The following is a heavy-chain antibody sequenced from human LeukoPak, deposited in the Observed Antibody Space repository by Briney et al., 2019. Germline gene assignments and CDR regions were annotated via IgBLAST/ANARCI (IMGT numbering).Heavy chain of an antibody. D-gene: IGHD2-2*01. Sequence: ASVKVSCKASGYTFTGYYMHCVRQAPGQGLEWMGWINPNSGGTNYAQKFQGRVTMTRDTSISTAYMELSRLRSDDTAVYYCARDLRSLGYCSSTSCQWVLGGMDVWGQGTTVTVSS. CDR3: ARDLRSLGYCSSTSCQWVLGGMDV. CDR1: GYTFTGYY. V-gene: IGHV1-2*02. CDR2: INPNSGGT. J-gene: IGHJ6*02.